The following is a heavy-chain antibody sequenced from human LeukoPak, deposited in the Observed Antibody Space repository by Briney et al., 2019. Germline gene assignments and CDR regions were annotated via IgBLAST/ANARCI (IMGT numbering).Heavy chain of an antibody. Sequence: GGSLRLSCAASGFTFSSYWMHWVRQAPGKGLVWVSRINSDGSSTSYADSVKGRFTISRDNAQNTLYLQMNSLRAEDTAVYYCAREDYGSGSYYLDYWGPGTLVTVSS. V-gene: IGHV3-74*01. CDR2: INSDGSST. CDR1: GFTFSSYW. D-gene: IGHD3-10*01. J-gene: IGHJ4*02. CDR3: AREDYGSGSYYLDY.